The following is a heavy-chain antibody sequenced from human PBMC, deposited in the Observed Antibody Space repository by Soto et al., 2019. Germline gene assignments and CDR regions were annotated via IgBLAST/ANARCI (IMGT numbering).Heavy chain of an antibody. CDR3: ARAWVVVTAPDY. V-gene: IGHV1-3*01. D-gene: IGHD2-21*02. CDR1: GYTFTSYA. CDR2: INAGNGNT. Sequence: QVQLVQSGAEAKKPGASVKVSCKASGYTFTSYALHWVRQAPGQRLEWMGWINAGNGNTKYSQKFQGRVTITRDTSERTAYMELSSLRSEDTAVYYCARAWVVVTAPDYWGQGTLVPVSS. J-gene: IGHJ4*02.